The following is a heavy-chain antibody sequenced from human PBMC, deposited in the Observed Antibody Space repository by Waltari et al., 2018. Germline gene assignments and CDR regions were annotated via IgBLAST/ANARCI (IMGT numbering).Heavy chain of an antibody. V-gene: IGHV4-4*07. D-gene: IGHD3-10*01. J-gene: IGHJ4*02. CDR3: ASTYYYGSGSYWDFDY. CDR1: GGSISSYY. Sequence: QVQLQESGPGLVKPSETLSLTCTVSGGSISSYYWSWIRQPAGKGLEWIGRIYTSGNTNYNPSLKSRVTMSVDTSKNQFSLKLSSVTAADTAVYYCASTYYYGSGSYWDFDYWGQGTLVIVSS. CDR2: IYTSGNT.